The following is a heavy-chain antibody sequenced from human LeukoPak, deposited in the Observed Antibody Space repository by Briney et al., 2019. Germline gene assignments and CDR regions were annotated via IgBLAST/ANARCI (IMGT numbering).Heavy chain of an antibody. J-gene: IGHJ4*02. Sequence: SETLSPACTVSGGSISSYYWSWIRQPPGKGLEWIGYIYTSGSTNYNPSLKSRVTISVDTSKNQFSLKLSSVTAADTAVYYCARLSRWVGATTPGSDYWGQGTLVTVSS. V-gene: IGHV4-4*09. CDR1: GGSISSYY. CDR2: IYTSGST. CDR3: ARLSRWVGATTPGSDY. D-gene: IGHD1-26*01.